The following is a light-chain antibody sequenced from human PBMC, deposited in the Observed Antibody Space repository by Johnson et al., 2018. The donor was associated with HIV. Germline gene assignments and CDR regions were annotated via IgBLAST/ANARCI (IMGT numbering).Light chain of an antibody. J-gene: IGLJ1*01. Sequence: QSVLTQPPSVSAAPGQKVTISCSGSSSNIGNNYVSWYQQLPGTAPKLLIYDNNKRPSGIPDRFFGSKSGTSATLDITGLQTGDEGDYYCGTWDSSLSAFVFGTGTEVTVL. V-gene: IGLV1-51*01. CDR3: GTWDSSLSAFV. CDR2: DNN. CDR1: SSNIGNNY.